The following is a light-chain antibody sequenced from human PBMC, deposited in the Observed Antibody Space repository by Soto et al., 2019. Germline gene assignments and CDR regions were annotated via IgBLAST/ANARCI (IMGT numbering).Light chain of an antibody. Sequence: QPVLTQPPSVSGASGQRVTISCTGSSSNIGAGYDVHWYQQLPGTAPKLLIYGNSNRPSGVPDRFSGSKSGTSASLAITGLQAEDEADYYCQSYDSSLSGYVFGTGTKVTLL. CDR2: GNS. V-gene: IGLV1-40*01. CDR3: QSYDSSLSGYV. J-gene: IGLJ1*01. CDR1: SSNIGAGYD.